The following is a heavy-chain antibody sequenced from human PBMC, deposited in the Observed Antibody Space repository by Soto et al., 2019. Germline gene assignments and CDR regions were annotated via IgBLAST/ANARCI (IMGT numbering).Heavy chain of an antibody. CDR1: GYTFTSYG. CDR3: XXXXXXVSDAFDI. CDR2: ISAYNGNT. Sequence: QVQLVQSGAEVKKPGASVKVSCKASGYTFTSYGISWVRQAPGQGLEWMGWISAYNGNTNYAQKLQGRVTMTTDTSTXXXXXXXXXXXXXXXXXXXXXXXXXXVSDAFDIWGQGTMVTVSS. J-gene: IGHJ3*02. V-gene: IGHV1-18*01.